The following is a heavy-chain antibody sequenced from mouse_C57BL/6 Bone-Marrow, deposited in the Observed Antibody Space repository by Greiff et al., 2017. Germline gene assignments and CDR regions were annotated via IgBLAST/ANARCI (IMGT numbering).Heavy chain of an antibody. CDR1: GYTFTSYG. CDR3: ARRQYLPAWFAY. CDR2: IYPRSGNT. Sequence: QVQLQQSGAELARPGASVKLSCKASGYTFTSYGISWVKQRTGQGLEWIGEIYPRSGNTYYNEKFKGKATLTADKSSSTAYMELRSLTSEGSAVYVWARRQYLPAWFAYWGQGTLVTVSA. J-gene: IGHJ3*01. V-gene: IGHV1-81*01. D-gene: IGHD6-2*01.